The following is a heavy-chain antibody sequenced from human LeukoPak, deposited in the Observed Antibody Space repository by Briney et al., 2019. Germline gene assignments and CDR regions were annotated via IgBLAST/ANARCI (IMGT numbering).Heavy chain of an antibody. CDR3: ASQENWNGAYFDY. CDR1: GGSISSYY. V-gene: IGHV4-59*12. J-gene: IGHJ4*02. Sequence: SETLSLTCTVSGGSISSYYWSWIRQPPGKGLEWIGYIFYSGSPNYNPSLKSRVTISVDRSKNQFSLKLSSVTAADTAVYYCASQENWNGAYFDYWGQGTLVTVSS. CDR2: IFYSGSP. D-gene: IGHD1-1*01.